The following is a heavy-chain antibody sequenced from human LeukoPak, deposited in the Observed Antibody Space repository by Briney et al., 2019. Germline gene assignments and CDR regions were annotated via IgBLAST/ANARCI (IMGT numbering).Heavy chain of an antibody. CDR3: ARDFPMDV. CDR1: GFTFSSSA. J-gene: IGHJ6*02. V-gene: IGHV3-23*01. CDR2: ISNNGGYT. Sequence: GGSLRLSCAASGFTFSSSAMSWVRQAPGKGLEWVSAISNNGGYTYYADSVQGRFTISRDNAKNSLYLQMNSLRAEDTAVYYCARDFPMDVWGQGTTVTVSS.